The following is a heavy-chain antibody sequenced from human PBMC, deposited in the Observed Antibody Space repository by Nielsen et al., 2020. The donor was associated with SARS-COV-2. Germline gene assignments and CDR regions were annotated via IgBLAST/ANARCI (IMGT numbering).Heavy chain of an antibody. D-gene: IGHD4-11*01. Sequence: SCAASGSIFSSSWMVWVRQAPGKGLEWVANINQDGSVLNYVDSVKGRFTISRDNARKSLYLQMHSLRAEDTAVYYCARDAAYSRFDYWGQGTLVTVSS. CDR2: INQDGSVL. V-gene: IGHV3-7*05. CDR3: ARDAAYSRFDY. J-gene: IGHJ4*02. CDR1: GSIFSSSW.